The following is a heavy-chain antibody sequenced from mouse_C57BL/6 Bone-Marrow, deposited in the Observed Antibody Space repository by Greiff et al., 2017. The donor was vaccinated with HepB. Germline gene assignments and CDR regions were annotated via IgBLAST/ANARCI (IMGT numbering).Heavy chain of an antibody. Sequence: EVMLVESGGGLVKPGGSLKLSCAASGFTFSDYGMHWVRQAPEKGLEWVAYISSGSSTIYYADTVKGRFTISRDNAKNTLFLQMTSRRSEDTSMYYCARSTSLLRFDYWGQGTTLTVSS. CDR2: ISSGSSTI. D-gene: IGHD1-2*01. J-gene: IGHJ2*01. CDR3: ARSTSLLRFDY. V-gene: IGHV5-17*01. CDR1: GFTFSDYG.